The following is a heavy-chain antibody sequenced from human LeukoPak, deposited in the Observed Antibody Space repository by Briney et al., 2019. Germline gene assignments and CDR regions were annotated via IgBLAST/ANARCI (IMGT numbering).Heavy chain of an antibody. CDR1: GFTFDDYA. Sequence: GGSLRLSCAASGFTFDDYAMHWVRQAPGKGLEWVSGISWNSGSIGYADSVKGRFTISRDNAKNSLYLQMNSLRAEDTAVYYCARDNLGYCSSTSCPYYYYYYYMDVWGKGTTVTVSS. CDR3: ARDNLGYCSSTSCPYYYYYYYMDV. J-gene: IGHJ6*03. D-gene: IGHD2-2*01. V-gene: IGHV3-9*01. CDR2: ISWNSGSI.